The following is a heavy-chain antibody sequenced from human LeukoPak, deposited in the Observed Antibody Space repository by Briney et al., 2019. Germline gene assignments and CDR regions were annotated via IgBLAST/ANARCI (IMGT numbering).Heavy chain of an antibody. CDR2: ISYDGSNK. CDR3: TTAGTWLQLPQYDY. V-gene: IGHV3-30*03. D-gene: IGHD5-24*01. Sequence: GGSLRLSCAASGFTFSSYGMHWVRQAPGKGLEWVAVISYDGSNKYYADSVKGRFTISRDNSKNTPYLQMNSLKTEDTGVYYCTTAGTWLQLPQYDYWGQGTMVTVSS. CDR1: GFTFSSYG. J-gene: IGHJ3*01.